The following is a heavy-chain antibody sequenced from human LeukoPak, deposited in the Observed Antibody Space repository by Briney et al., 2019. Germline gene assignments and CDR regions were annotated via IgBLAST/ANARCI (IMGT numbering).Heavy chain of an antibody. J-gene: IGHJ6*04. CDR2: IDPSDSYT. D-gene: IGHD1-26*01. CDR3: ARHSVGYYYYYGMDV. CDR1: GYRFTSYW. V-gene: IGHV5-10-1*01. Sequence: GESLRISCKGSGYRFTSYWISWVRQMPGKGLEWMGRIDPSDSYTNYSPSFQGHVTISADKSISTAYLQWSSLKASDTAMYYCARHSVGYYYYYGMDVWGKGTTVTVSS.